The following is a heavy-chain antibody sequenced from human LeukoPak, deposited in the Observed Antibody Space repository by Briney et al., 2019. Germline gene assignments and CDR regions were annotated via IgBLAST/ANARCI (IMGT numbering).Heavy chain of an antibody. D-gene: IGHD5-18*01. CDR2: ISCSGSTI. CDR1: GFTFSDYY. V-gene: IGHV3-11*01. CDR3: ARMDRVRSYSSYYFDY. Sequence: GGSLRLSCAASGFTFSDYYMSWLRQAPGKGREWVSYISCSGSTIYYADSVKGQFTISRDNAKNSLYLQMNSLRAEDTAVYYCARMDRVRSYSSYYFDYWGQGTLVTVSS. J-gene: IGHJ4*02.